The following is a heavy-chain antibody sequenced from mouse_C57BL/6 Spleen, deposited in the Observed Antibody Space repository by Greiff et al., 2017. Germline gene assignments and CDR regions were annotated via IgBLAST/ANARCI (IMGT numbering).Heavy chain of an antibody. CDR2: INPSSGYT. Sequence: QVHVKQSGAELAKPGASVKLSCKASGYTFTSYWMHWVKQRPGQGLEWIGYINPSSGYTKYNQKFKDKATLTADKSSSTAYMQLSSLTYEDSAVYYCARTKDGYYLYFDYWGQGTTLTVSS. D-gene: IGHD2-3*01. CDR1: GYTFTSYW. V-gene: IGHV1-7*01. CDR3: ARTKDGYYLYFDY. J-gene: IGHJ2*01.